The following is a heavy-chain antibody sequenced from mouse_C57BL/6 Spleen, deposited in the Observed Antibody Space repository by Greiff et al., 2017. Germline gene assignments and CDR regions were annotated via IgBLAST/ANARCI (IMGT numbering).Heavy chain of an antibody. J-gene: IGHJ2*01. Sequence: VQLQQPGAELVMPGASVKLSCKASGYTFTSYWMHWVKQRPGQGLEWIGEIDPSDSYTNYNQKFKGKSTLTVDKSSSTAYMQLSGLTSEDSAVYYCARGAGSFFDYWGQGTTRTVSS. V-gene: IGHV1-69*01. CDR2: IDPSDSYT. CDR1: GYTFTSYW. CDR3: ARGAGSFFDY. D-gene: IGHD3-3*01.